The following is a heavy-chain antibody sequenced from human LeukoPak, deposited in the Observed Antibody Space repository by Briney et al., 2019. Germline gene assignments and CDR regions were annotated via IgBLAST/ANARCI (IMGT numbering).Heavy chain of an antibody. V-gene: IGHV4-59*01. CDR2: IYYRGST. D-gene: IGHD3-10*01. CDR3: ARERSMVRGMSWFDP. J-gene: IGHJ5*02. CDR1: GGSINNYY. Sequence: SETLSLTCTVSGGSINNYYWSWIRQPPGKGLKWIGYIYYRGSTNYNPSLKSRVTISVDTSKNQFSLKMSSVTAADTAVYYCARERSMVRGMSWFDPWGQGTLVAVSS.